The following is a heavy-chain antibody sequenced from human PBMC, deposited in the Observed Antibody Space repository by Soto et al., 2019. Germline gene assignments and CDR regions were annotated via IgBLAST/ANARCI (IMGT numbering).Heavy chain of an antibody. V-gene: IGHV4-39*01. CDR1: GGFVSSSSYS. CDR3: ARLNGYCISTNCNGYYGMDV. D-gene: IGHD2-2*03. CDR2: IYSSENT. Sequence: SETLSLTCSVSGGFVSSSSYSWGWIRQSPGKGLEWIGTIYSSENTYYNPSLLSRVTISVDTSKNEFSLRLSSVTAADTAVYYCARLNGYCISTNCNGYYGMDVWGQGTTVTVSS. J-gene: IGHJ6*02.